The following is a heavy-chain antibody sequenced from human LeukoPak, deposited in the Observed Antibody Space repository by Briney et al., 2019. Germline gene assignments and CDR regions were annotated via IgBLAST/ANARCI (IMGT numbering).Heavy chain of an antibody. Sequence: GRSLRLSCAASGFIFSSYGIHWVRQAPGKGLEWVAVISYDGSNKYYADSVKGRFTISRDNSKNTLYLQMNSLRAEDTAVYFCAGRHCSDGGCYFAGADPFDYWGQGTLVTVSS. D-gene: IGHD2-15*01. V-gene: IGHV3-30*03. CDR1: GFIFSSYG. CDR3: AGRHCSDGGCYFAGADPFDY. J-gene: IGHJ4*02. CDR2: ISYDGSNK.